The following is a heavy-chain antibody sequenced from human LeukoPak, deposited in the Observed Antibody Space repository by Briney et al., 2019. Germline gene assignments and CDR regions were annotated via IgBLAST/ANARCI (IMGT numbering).Heavy chain of an antibody. CDR1: GGSFSGYY. CDR2: INHSGST. CDR3: ARGRTLRY. J-gene: IGHJ4*02. D-gene: IGHD1-14*01. Sequence: SETLSLTCAVYGGSFSGYYWSWIRQPPGKGLEWIGEINHSGSTNYNPSLKSRVTISVDTSKNQFSLKLSPVTAADTAVYYCARGRTLRYWGQGTLVTVSS. V-gene: IGHV4-34*01.